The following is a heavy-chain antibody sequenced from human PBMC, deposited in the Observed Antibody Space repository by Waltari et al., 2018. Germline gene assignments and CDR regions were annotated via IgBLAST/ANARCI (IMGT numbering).Heavy chain of an antibody. CDR1: GGSISSSSYY. Sequence: QLQLQESGPGLVKPSETLSLTCTVSGGSISSSSYYWGWIRQPPGKGLEWIGSIYYSGSTYYNPSLKSRVTISVDTSKNQFSLKLSSVTAADTAVYYCARGDYDFWSGSPSNWFDPWGQGTLVTVSS. CDR3: ARGDYDFWSGSPSNWFDP. V-gene: IGHV4-39*07. CDR2: IYYSGST. J-gene: IGHJ5*02. D-gene: IGHD3-3*01.